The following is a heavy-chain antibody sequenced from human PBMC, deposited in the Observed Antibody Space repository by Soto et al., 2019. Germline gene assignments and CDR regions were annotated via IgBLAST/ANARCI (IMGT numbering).Heavy chain of an antibody. J-gene: IGHJ6*02. CDR1: RDTFHKYA. D-gene: IGHD3-16*01. V-gene: IGHV1-69*01. CDR2: FIPIFSSR. Sequence: QVQLVQSGAEVKKPGSSVKVSCMTSRDTFHKYAFSWVRQDPGQGLEWMGWFIPIFSSRIYAEKFQGRVTITADESTSTAYVELRSLRFEDTAVYYCARGETYLGVWGQGTTVTVSS. CDR3: ARGETYLGV.